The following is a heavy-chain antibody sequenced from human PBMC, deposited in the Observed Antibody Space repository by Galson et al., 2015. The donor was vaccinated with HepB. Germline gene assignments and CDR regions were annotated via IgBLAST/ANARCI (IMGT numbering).Heavy chain of an antibody. J-gene: IGHJ2*01. Sequence: SVKVSCKASGYTFTSYAMHWVRQAPGQRLEWMGWINAGNGNTKYSQKFQGRVTITRDTSASTAYMELSSLRSEDTAVYYCASTEIVGATTAIDWYFDLWGRGTLVTVSS. CDR2: INAGNGNT. V-gene: IGHV1-3*01. CDR3: ASTEIVGATTAIDWYFDL. D-gene: IGHD1-26*01. CDR1: GYTFTSYA.